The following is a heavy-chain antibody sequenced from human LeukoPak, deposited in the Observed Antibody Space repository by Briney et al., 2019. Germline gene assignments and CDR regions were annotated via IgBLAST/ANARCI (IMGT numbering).Heavy chain of an antibody. J-gene: IGHJ4*02. V-gene: IGHV3-48*02. Sequence: GGSLRLSCAASGFTFNTYSMNWVRQAPGKGLEWVSYISGGSTNIHYADSVKGRFTISRDNAKNSLYLQTSSLRDEDTAVYYCARDWSWHFDYWGQGTLVTVSS. D-gene: IGHD1-26*01. CDR3: ARDWSWHFDY. CDR1: GFTFNTYS. CDR2: ISGGSTNI.